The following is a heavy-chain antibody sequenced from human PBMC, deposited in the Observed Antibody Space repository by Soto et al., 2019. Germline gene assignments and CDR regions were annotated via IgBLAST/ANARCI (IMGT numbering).Heavy chain of an antibody. CDR3: AKDLKAAIFGVVIIFDY. CDR2: ISGSGGST. Sequence: GGSLRLSCAASGFTFSSYAMSWVRQALGKGLEWVSAISGSGGSTYYADSMKGRFTIFRENSKNTLYLQMKSRSDEDTAVYYCAKDLKAAIFGVVIIFDYWGQGTLVTVSS. J-gene: IGHJ4*02. CDR1: GFTFSSYA. V-gene: IGHV3-23*01. D-gene: IGHD3-3*01.